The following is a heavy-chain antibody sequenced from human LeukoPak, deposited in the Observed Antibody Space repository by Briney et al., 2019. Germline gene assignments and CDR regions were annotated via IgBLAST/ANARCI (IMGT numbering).Heavy chain of an antibody. CDR2: ISYSGST. V-gene: IGHV4-59*08. CDR1: GGSISSYY. CDR3: ARHVVMTANHYYYGMDV. Sequence: SETLSLTCTVSGGSISSYYWSWIRQPPGKGLEWIGYISYSGSTNYNPSLKSRVTIPVDTSKNQFSLKMSSVTAADTAVYYCARHVVMTANHYYYGMDVWGQGTTVTVS. D-gene: IGHD2-21*02. J-gene: IGHJ6*02.